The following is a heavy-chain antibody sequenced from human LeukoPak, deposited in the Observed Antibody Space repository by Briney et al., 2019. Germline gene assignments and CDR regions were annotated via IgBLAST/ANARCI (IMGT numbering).Heavy chain of an antibody. D-gene: IGHD3-22*01. J-gene: IGHJ5*02. CDR2: ISSSSSTI. CDR1: GFTFSSYG. Sequence: GGSLRLACAASGFTFSSYGMGWVRQAPEKGLEWVSYISSSSSTIYYADSVKGRFTISRDNAKNSLYLQLNSLRAEDTAVYYCARVLHKRNYDSSDYYGSWGQGTLVTVSS. CDR3: ARVLHKRNYDSSDYYGS. V-gene: IGHV3-48*01.